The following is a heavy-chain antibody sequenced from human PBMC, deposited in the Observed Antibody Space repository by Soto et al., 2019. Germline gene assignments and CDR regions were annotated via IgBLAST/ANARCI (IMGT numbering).Heavy chain of an antibody. CDR1: GASMRGYS. CDR3: AREMTPVSPLYSYYGIDV. CDR2: VYYSGGT. Sequence: PSETLSLTCSVSGASMRGYSWNWIRQSTGKGLEWIGYVYYSGGTNYSPSLKGRVTISVDTTNNHFSLELNSVTAADTAVYYCAREMTPVSPLYSYYGIDVWGQGTTVTVSS. J-gene: IGHJ6*02. D-gene: IGHD2-21*01. V-gene: IGHV4-59*01.